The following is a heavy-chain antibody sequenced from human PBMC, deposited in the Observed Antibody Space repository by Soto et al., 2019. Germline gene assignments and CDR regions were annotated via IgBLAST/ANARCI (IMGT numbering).Heavy chain of an antibody. CDR3: ARDVRYSSAVDAFDI. D-gene: IGHD6-19*01. J-gene: IGHJ3*02. CDR1: GYTFTRYG. V-gene: IGHV1-18*01. CDR2: ISAYNGNT. Sequence: ASAKVSCKASGYTFTRYGISWVRQAPGQGLEWMGWISAYNGNTNYAQKLQGRVTMTTDTSTSTAYMELRSLRSDDTAVYYCARDVRYSSAVDAFDIWGQGTMVTVSS.